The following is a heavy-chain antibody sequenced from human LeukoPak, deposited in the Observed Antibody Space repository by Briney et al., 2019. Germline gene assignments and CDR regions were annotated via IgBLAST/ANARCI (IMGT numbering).Heavy chain of an antibody. D-gene: IGHD3-10*01. V-gene: IGHV1-18*01. CDR1: GYTFTSYG. CDR2: ISAYNGNT. CDR3: ARAVLRSVSYYYGSGSPYYMDV. J-gene: IGHJ6*03. Sequence: ASVKVSCKASGYTFTSYGISWVRQAPGQGLEWMGWISAYNGNTNYAQELQGRVTMTTDTSTSTAYMELRSLRSDDTAVYYCARAVLRSVSYYYGSGSPYYMDVWGKGTTVTISS.